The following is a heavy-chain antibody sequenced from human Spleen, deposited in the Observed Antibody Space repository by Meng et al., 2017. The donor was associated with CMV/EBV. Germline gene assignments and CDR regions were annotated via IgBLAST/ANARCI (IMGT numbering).Heavy chain of an antibody. CDR3: AKDGDHMYYFDY. CDR1: GFTFSSSG. D-gene: IGHD1-14*01. Sequence: GGSLRLSCAASGFTFSSSGMNWVRQAPGKGLEWVAFIRYDGSNEHYVDSVKGRFTISRDNSKNTLYLQMNSLRTDDTAVYYCAKDGDHMYYFDYWGQGMLVTVSS. J-gene: IGHJ4*02. CDR2: IRYDGSNE. V-gene: IGHV3-30*02.